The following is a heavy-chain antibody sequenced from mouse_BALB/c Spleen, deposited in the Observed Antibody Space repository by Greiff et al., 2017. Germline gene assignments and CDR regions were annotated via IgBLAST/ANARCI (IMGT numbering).Heavy chain of an antibody. CDR3: ARDGALRFYAMDY. CDR1: GFSLTSYG. D-gene: IGHD1-1*01. CDR2: IWAGGST. J-gene: IGHJ4*01. V-gene: IGHV2-9*02. Sequence: VNVVESGPGLVAPSQSLSITCTVSGFSLTSYGVHWVRQPPGKGLEWLGVIWAGGSTNYNSALMSRLSISKDNSKSQVFLKMNSLQTDDTAMYYCARDGALRFYAMDYWGQGTSVTVSS.